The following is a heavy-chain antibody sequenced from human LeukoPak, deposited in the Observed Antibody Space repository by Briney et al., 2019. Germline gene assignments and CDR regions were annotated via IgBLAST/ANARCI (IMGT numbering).Heavy chain of an antibody. D-gene: IGHD5-12*01. CDR2: IYGSGTT. CDR1: GGSISSGDSY. CDR3: VASYGGYVLDY. J-gene: IGHJ4*02. Sequence: SQTLSLTCTVSGGSISSGDSYWSWIRQPPGKGLEWIGYIYGSGTTYYNPSLKSRVAISVDTSKNQFALKLTSVTAADTAVYYCVASYGGYVLDYWGQGALVIVSS. V-gene: IGHV4-30-4*01.